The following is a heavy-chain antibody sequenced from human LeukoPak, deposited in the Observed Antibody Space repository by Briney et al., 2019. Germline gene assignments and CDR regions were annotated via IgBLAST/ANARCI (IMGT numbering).Heavy chain of an antibody. CDR2: ISSSSSYI. CDR3: ARDRMAIFGMSPGYFDY. CDR1: GFTFSSYS. Sequence: PGGSLRLSCAASGFTFSSYSINWVRQAPGKGLEWVSSISSSSSYIYYADSVKGRFTISRDNAKNSLYLQMNSLRAEDTAVYYCARDRMAIFGMSPGYFDYWGRGTLVTVSS. D-gene: IGHD3-3*01. V-gene: IGHV3-21*01. J-gene: IGHJ4*02.